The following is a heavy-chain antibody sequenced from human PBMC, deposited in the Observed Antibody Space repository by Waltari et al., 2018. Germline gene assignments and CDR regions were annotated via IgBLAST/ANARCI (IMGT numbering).Heavy chain of an antibody. J-gene: IGHJ6*02. CDR3: ARSQSVVVPTEDYYYYYGMDV. CDR2: ISSSGSTI. Sequence: EVQLVESGGGLVQPGGSLRLSCAASGFTFSSYEMNWVRQAPGKGLAWVSYISSSGSTIYYADSVKGRFTISRDNAKNSLYLQMNSLRAEDTAVYYCARSQSVVVPTEDYYYYYGMDVWGQGTTVTVSS. V-gene: IGHV3-48*03. CDR1: GFTFSSYE. D-gene: IGHD2-2*01.